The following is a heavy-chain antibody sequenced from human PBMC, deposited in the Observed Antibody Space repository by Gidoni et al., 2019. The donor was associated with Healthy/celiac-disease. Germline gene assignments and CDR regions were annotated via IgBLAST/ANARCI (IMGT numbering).Heavy chain of an antibody. CDR1: GFTFSSYG. CDR2: ISYDGSNK. J-gene: IGHJ5*02. D-gene: IGHD1-26*01. V-gene: IGHV3-30*03. Sequence: QVQLVESGGGVVQPGRSLRLSCAASGFTFSSYGMHWVRQAPGKGLEWVAVISYDGSNKYYADSVKGRFTISRDNSKNTLYLQMNSLRAEDTAVYYCARAPGIVGATTWFDPWGQGTLVTVSS. CDR3: ARAPGIVGATTWFDP.